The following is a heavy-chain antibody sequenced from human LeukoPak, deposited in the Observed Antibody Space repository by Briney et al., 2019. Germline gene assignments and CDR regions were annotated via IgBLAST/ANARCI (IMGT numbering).Heavy chain of an antibody. Sequence: ASVKVSCKASGYTFTSYGISWVRQAPGQGLEWMGWISAYNGNTNYAQKLQGRVTMTTDTSTSTAYIELRSLRSDDTAVYYCARVADDFWSGYYRGMVRSYFDYWGQGTLVTVSS. V-gene: IGHV1-18*01. CDR3: ARVADDFWSGYYRGMVRSYFDY. J-gene: IGHJ4*02. CDR1: GYTFTSYG. D-gene: IGHD3-3*01. CDR2: ISAYNGNT.